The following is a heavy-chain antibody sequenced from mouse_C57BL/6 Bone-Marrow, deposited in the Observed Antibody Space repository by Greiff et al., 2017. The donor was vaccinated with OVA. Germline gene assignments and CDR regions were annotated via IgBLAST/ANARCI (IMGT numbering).Heavy chain of an antibody. J-gene: IGHJ4*01. CDR2: IDPETGGT. V-gene: IGHV1-15*01. CDR3: TRGGGSYAMDY. Sequence: VQLQQSGAELVRPGASVTLSCKASGYTFTDYEMHWVKQTPVHGLEWIGAIDPETGGTAYNQKFKGKAILTADKSSSTAYMELRSLTSEDSAVYYCTRGGGSYAMDYWGQGTSVTVSS. CDR1: GYTFTDYE.